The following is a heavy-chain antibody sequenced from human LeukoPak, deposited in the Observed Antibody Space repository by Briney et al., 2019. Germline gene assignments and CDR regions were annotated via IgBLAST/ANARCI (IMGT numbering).Heavy chain of an antibody. D-gene: IGHD1-26*01. J-gene: IGHJ4*02. CDR1: GFTFSSYA. CDR3: ARAPSSLYSGSYQA. Sequence: GGSLRLSCAASGFTFSSYAMHWVRQAPGKGLEWVAVISYDGSNKYYADSVKGRFTISRDNSKNTLYLQMNSLGAEDTAVYYCARAPSSLYSGSYQAWGQGTLVTVSS. CDR2: ISYDGSNK. V-gene: IGHV3-30-3*01.